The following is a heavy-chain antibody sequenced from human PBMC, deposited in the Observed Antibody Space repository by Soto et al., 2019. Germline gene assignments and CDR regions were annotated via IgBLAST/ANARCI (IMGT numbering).Heavy chain of an antibody. D-gene: IGHD6-13*01. CDR2: IYYSGST. Sequence: SETLSLTCTVSSGSISSTIYYWSWNRQPPGKGLEWIGYIYYSGSTNYNPSLKSRVTISVDTSKNQFSLKLSSVTAADTAVYYCARVGGDIAAAAVNWFDPWGQGTLVTVSS. J-gene: IGHJ5*02. CDR3: ARVGGDIAAAAVNWFDP. CDR1: SGSISSTIYY. V-gene: IGHV4-61*01.